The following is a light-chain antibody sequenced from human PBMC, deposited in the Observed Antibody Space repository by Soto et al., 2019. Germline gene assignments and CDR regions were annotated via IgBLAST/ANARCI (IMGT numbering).Light chain of an antibody. CDR3: QHYGGMWT. J-gene: IGKJ1*01. CDR1: QTITNR. Sequence: DIQMTQSPSTLPASVGDRVTITCRASQTITNRLAWYQQKPGKAPKVLIYDASNLESGVPSRFTGSGFGTEFILTISSLQPDDFATYYCQHYGGMWTFGQGTKVDIK. V-gene: IGKV1-5*01. CDR2: DAS.